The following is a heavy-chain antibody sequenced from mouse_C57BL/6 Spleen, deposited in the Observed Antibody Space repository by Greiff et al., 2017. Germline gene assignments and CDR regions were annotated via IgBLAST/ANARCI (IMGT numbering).Heavy chain of an antibody. CDR3: ARGGAYYSNYEGYFDY. CDR2: INPNNGGT. V-gene: IGHV1-22*01. D-gene: IGHD2-5*01. CDR1: GYTFTDYN. Sequence: VQLQQSGPELVKPGASVKMSCKASGYTFTDYNMHWVKQSHGKSLEWIGYINPNNGGTSYNQKFKGKATLTVNKSSSTAYMELRSLTSEDSAVYYCARGGAYYSNYEGYFDYWGQGTTLTVSS. J-gene: IGHJ2*01.